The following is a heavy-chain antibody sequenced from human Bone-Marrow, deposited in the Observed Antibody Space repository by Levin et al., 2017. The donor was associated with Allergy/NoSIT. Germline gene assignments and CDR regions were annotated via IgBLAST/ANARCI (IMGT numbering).Heavy chain of an antibody. CDR1: GDSFSTTTYF. Sequence: SQTPSLTCNVSGDSFSTTTYFWGWVRQPPGKSLEWIASVYYNSSAHYNPSPKSRVTIPVDTSKSQFSLRLRSVTAGDTPVYPCTGIRLLKFGGALWGAWCDAWTPGTLVTVSS. D-gene: IGHD5-12*01. CDR3: TGIRLLKFGGALWGAWCDA. CDR2: VYYNSSA. V-gene: IGHV4-39*05. J-gene: IGHJ5*02.